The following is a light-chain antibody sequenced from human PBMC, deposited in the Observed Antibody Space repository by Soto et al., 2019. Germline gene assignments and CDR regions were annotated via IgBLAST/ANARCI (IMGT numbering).Light chain of an antibody. V-gene: IGKV1-9*01. Sequence: IQLTQSPSSLSASVGDRVTITCRAGQAITGYVAWYQQNPGQAPKLLIYAASTLQSGVPSRFSGSGSGTEFTLTISSLQPDDFATYYCQHYNSYSEAFGQGTKVDIK. CDR3: QHYNSYSEA. CDR1: QAITGY. CDR2: AAS. J-gene: IGKJ1*01.